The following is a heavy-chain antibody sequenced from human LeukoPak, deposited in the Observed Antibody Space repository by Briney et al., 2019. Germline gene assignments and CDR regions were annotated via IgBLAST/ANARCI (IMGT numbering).Heavy chain of an antibody. V-gene: IGHV4-30-4*08. Sequence: PSETLSPTCTVSGGSISSGGYYWSWIRQHPGKGLEWIGYIYYSGSTYYNPSLKSRVTISVDTSKNQFSLKLSSVTAADTAVYYCARLYSSGWSLDYWGQGTLVTVSS. J-gene: IGHJ4*02. CDR2: IYYSGST. D-gene: IGHD6-19*01. CDR3: ARLYSSGWSLDY. CDR1: GGSISSGGYY.